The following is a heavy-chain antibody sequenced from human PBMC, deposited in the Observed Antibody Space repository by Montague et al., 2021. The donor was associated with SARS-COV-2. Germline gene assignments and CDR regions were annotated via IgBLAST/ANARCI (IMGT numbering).Heavy chain of an antibody. V-gene: IGHV4-31*03. CDR3: ARVHFVSSGWYPDAFDI. D-gene: IGHD6-19*01. Sequence: TLSLTCTVSGGSISSGGYYWSWIRQHPGKGLEWIGYIDYSGSTYYXXXLKSRLTISVDTSKNQFSLKLSSVTAADTAVYYCARVHFVSSGWYPDAFDIWGQGTMVTVSS. J-gene: IGHJ3*02. CDR1: GGSISSGGYY. CDR2: IDYSGST.